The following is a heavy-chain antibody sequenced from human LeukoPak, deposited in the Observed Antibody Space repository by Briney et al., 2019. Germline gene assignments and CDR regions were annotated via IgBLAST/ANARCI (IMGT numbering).Heavy chain of an antibody. D-gene: IGHD1-1*01. J-gene: IGHJ4*02. Sequence: GGSLRLSRAASGFTFSTYGMHWVRQAPGKGLEWVAFIRYDGSNKYYVDSVKGRFTISRDNSKNTLYLQMNSLRGEDTAVYFCAKDKDPWKSTAISDFDYWGQGTLVTVSS. CDR1: GFTFSTYG. V-gene: IGHV3-30*02. CDR3: AKDKDPWKSTAISDFDY. CDR2: IRYDGSNK.